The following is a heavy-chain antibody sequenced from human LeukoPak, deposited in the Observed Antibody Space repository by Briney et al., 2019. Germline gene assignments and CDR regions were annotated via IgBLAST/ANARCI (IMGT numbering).Heavy chain of an antibody. Sequence: SETLSLTCTVSGGSMSSYYWSWIRQLPGKGLEWIGYIYYSGSTNYNPSLKSRVTISLDTSKNQFSLNLSSATTADTAVYYCASGSRGAGLGMDVWGQGTTVTVSS. CDR3: ASGSRGAGLGMDV. CDR1: GGSMSSYY. V-gene: IGHV4-59*01. J-gene: IGHJ6*02. D-gene: IGHD3-10*01. CDR2: IYYSGST.